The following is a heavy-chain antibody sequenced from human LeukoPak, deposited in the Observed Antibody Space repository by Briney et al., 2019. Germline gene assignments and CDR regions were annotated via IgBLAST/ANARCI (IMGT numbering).Heavy chain of an antibody. V-gene: IGHV3-23*01. Sequence: GGSLRLSCAASGFTFSSYAMSWVRQAPGKGLEWVSAISGSGGSTYYADSVKGRFTISRDNSKNTLYLQMNSLRAEDTAVYYCARDTTYCGGDCYSLEYYFDYWGQGTLVTVSS. CDR1: GFTFSSYA. J-gene: IGHJ4*02. D-gene: IGHD2-21*02. CDR2: ISGSGGST. CDR3: ARDTTYCGGDCYSLEYYFDY.